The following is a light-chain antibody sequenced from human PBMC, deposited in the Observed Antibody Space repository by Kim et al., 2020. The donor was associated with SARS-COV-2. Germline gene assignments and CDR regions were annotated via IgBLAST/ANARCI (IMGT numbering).Light chain of an antibody. J-gene: IGLJ2*01. CDR1: KLGDKY. CDR2: QDS. Sequence: SYELTQPPSVSVSPGQTASITCSGDKLGDKYACWYQQKPGQSPVLVIYQDSKRPSGIPERFSGSNSGNTATLTISGTQAMDGADYYCQAWDSSTSVVFGG. V-gene: IGLV3-1*01. CDR3: QAWDSSTSVV.